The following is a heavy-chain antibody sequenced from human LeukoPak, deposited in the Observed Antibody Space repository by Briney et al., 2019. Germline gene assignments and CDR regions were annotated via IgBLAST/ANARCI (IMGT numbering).Heavy chain of an antibody. CDR2: IYYSGST. D-gene: IGHD1-14*01. CDR1: GGSISSGDYY. Sequence: SQTLSLTCTVSGGSISSGDYYWSWIRQPPGKGLEWIGYIYYSGSTYYNPSLKRRVTLSVDTSKNQFSLKLSSVTAADTAVYYCARDVTTGADYWGQGTLVTVSS. CDR3: ARDVTTGADY. J-gene: IGHJ4*02. V-gene: IGHV4-30-4*01.